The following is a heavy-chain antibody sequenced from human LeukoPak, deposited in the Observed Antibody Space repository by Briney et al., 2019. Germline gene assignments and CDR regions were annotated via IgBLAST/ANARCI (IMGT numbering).Heavy chain of an antibody. J-gene: IGHJ4*02. Sequence: GGSLRLSCAASGFTFTSYAMSWVRLAPGKGLEWVSVISGSGGSTYYADSVKGRFSISRDNSKNTLYLQMSSLRAEDTAVYYCAKGSAYCSGGSCYWYYFDYWGQGTLVTVSS. CDR1: GFTFTSYA. CDR3: AKGSAYCSGGSCYWYYFDY. CDR2: ISGSGGST. V-gene: IGHV3-23*01. D-gene: IGHD2-15*01.